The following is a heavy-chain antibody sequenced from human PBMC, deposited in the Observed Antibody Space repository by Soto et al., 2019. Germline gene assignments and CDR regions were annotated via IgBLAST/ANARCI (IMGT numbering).Heavy chain of an antibody. D-gene: IGHD3-22*01. CDR2: IDWDDDK. Sequence: SCPTLVNPTQTLTLTCTFSGFSLSTSGMRVSWIRQPPGKALEWLARIDWDDDKFYSTSLKTRLTISKDTSKNQVVLTMTNMDPVDTATYYCARTAWAYYYDSSGYSMNAFDIWGQGTMVTVSS. CDR1: GFSLSTSGMR. V-gene: IGHV2-70*04. J-gene: IGHJ3*02. CDR3: ARTAWAYYYDSSGYSMNAFDI.